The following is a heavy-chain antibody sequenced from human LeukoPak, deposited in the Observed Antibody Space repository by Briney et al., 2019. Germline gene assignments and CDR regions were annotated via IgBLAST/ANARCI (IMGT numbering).Heavy chain of an antibody. Sequence: SETLSLTCTVSGGSIFSYYFNWIRQPPGKGLEWVGYIYSNGITSYNPSLRSRSTISIATSKNQFSLRLTSVTAADTATYYCARRAYYDTSGYYPASGYFDLWGRGTLVTVSS. D-gene: IGHD3-22*01. CDR2: IYSNGIT. J-gene: IGHJ2*01. CDR1: GGSIFSYY. CDR3: ARRAYYDTSGYYPASGYFDL. V-gene: IGHV4-59*08.